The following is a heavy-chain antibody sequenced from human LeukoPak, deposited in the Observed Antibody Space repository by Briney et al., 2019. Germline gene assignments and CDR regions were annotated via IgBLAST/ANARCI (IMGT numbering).Heavy chain of an antibody. J-gene: IGHJ4*02. CDR1: GFSFSSYA. CDR3: VKDGGSGWYYFDY. Sequence: GGSLRLSCSVSGFSFSSYAMHWVRQAPGKGLEYVSAISTNGGSTYYADSVKGRFTISRDNSKNTLYLQMSSLRAEDTAVYYCVKDGGSGWYYFDYWGQGTLVTVSS. CDR2: ISTNGGST. V-gene: IGHV3-64D*09. D-gene: IGHD6-19*01.